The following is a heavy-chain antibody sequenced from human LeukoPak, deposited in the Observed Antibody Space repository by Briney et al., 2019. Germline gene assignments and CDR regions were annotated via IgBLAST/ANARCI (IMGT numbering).Heavy chain of an antibody. CDR2: IYYSGST. V-gene: IGHV4-59*01. CDR3: ARGRSASFSRITMVRGVISNFDY. D-gene: IGHD3-10*01. CDR1: GGSISSYY. Sequence: SETLSLTCTVSGGSISSYYWSWIRQPPGKGLEWIGYIYYSGSTNYNPSLNSRVTISVDTSKNQFSLKLSSVTAADTAVYYCARGRSASFSRITMVRGVISNFDYWGQGTLVTVSS. J-gene: IGHJ4*02.